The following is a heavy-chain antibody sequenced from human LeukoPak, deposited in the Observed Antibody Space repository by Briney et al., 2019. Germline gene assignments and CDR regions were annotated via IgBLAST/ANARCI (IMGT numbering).Heavy chain of an antibody. CDR1: GFTFSSYW. Sequence: GGSLRLSCAASGFTFSSYWMHWVRQAPGKGLVWVSRINTDGSSTSYADSVKGRFTISRDNAKNTLYLQMNSLRAEDTAVYYCARLNYFDTSGYPAAFDYWGQGTLVTVSS. J-gene: IGHJ4*02. V-gene: IGHV3-74*01. CDR3: ARLNYFDTSGYPAAFDY. D-gene: IGHD3-22*01. CDR2: INTDGSST.